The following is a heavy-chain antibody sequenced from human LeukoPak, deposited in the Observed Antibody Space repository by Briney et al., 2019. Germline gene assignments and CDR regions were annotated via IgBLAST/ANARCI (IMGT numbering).Heavy chain of an antibody. Sequence: GGSLRLSCAASGFTFSTYWMSWVRQAPGKGLEWVANIKQDGSEKYYVDSVKGRFTISRDNAKNSLYLQMNSLRAEDTALYYCAKDIDYYDSRIRADYYYGMDVWGQGTTVTVSS. J-gene: IGHJ6*02. CDR2: IKQDGSEK. V-gene: IGHV3-7*03. CDR1: GFTFSTYW. D-gene: IGHD3-22*01. CDR3: AKDIDYYDSRIRADYYYGMDV.